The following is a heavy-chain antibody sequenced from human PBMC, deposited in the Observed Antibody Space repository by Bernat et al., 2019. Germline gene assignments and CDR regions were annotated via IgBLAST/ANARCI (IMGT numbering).Heavy chain of an antibody. J-gene: IGHJ5*01. CDR1: GYTFGDYA. Sequence: EVQLVESGGGLVQPGRYLRLSCAASGYTFGDYAMSWVRQAPGKGLEWVGLIRSNAYGGTTEYGASVNGRFTISRDDSKSTAYLQMNSLETEDTALYYCTRRYELWRAHDSWGQGTLVIVSS. CDR2: IRSNAYGGTT. D-gene: IGHD2-2*01. CDR3: TRRYELWRAHDS. V-gene: IGHV3-49*04.